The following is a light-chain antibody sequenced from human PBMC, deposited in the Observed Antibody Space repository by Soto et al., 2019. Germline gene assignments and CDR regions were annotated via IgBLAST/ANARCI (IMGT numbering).Light chain of an antibody. V-gene: IGKV1-5*01. CDR2: DAS. J-gene: IGKJ1*01. CDR3: QQYNSYSWT. Sequence: DIQMTQSPSTLSASVGDRVTITCRASQSISSWLAWYQQKPGKAPKLLIYDASSLESGVPSRFSGNRSGTEFTLTISSLQPDDFATYYCQQYNSYSWTFGQGNKVEIK. CDR1: QSISSW.